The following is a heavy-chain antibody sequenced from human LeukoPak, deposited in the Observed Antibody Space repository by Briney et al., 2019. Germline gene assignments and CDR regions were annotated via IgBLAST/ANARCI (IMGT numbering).Heavy chain of an antibody. Sequence: SETLSLTCTVSGGSISNGYYWGWIRQPPGTGLEWIGSIYPSGSTFYNPSLKSRVTISVDTSKNQFSLRLSSVTAADTAVYYCARSYASSWYWNWFDPWGQGTLVTVSS. CDR3: ARSYASSWYWNWFDP. J-gene: IGHJ5*02. V-gene: IGHV4-38-2*02. CDR2: IYPSGST. CDR1: GGSISNGYY. D-gene: IGHD6-13*01.